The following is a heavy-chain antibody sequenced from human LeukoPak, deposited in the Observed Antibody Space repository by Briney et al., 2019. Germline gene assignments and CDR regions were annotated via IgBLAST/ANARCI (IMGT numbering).Heavy chain of an antibody. CDR2: INPNSGGT. CDR1: GYTFTGYY. D-gene: IGHD3-3*01. CDR3: ARGQYYDFWSGAYYMDV. V-gene: IGHV1-2*02. J-gene: IGHJ6*03. Sequence: ASVKVSCKASGYTFTGYYMHWVRQAPGQGLEWMGWINPNSGGTNYAQKFQGRVTMTRDTSISTAYMELSRLRSDDTAVYYCARGQYYDFWSGAYYMDVWGKGTTVTVSS.